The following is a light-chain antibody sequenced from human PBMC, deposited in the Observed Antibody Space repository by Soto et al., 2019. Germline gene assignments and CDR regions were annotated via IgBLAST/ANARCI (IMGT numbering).Light chain of an antibody. Sequence: QSALTQPASVSGSPGQSITISCTGTNSDVGGYNYVSWYQQHPGKVPKLMIYEVSNRPSGVSNRFSGSKSGNTASLTISGLQAEDEADYYCSSHTSSDTWVFGGGTKVTVL. CDR1: NSDVGGYNY. V-gene: IGLV2-14*01. CDR3: SSHTSSDTWV. J-gene: IGLJ3*02. CDR2: EVS.